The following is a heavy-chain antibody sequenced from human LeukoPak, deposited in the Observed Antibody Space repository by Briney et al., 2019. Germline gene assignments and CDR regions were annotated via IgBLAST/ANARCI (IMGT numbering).Heavy chain of an antibody. Sequence: PSETLSLTCTVSGGSISSYYWSWIRQPAGEGLEWIGRIYTSGSTNYNPSLKSRVTMSVDTSKNQFSLKLSSVTAADTAVYYCARGGDYYDSSGYPFDYWGQGTLVTVSS. J-gene: IGHJ4*02. CDR1: GGSISSYY. V-gene: IGHV4-4*07. CDR2: IYTSGST. D-gene: IGHD3-22*01. CDR3: ARGGDYYDSSGYPFDY.